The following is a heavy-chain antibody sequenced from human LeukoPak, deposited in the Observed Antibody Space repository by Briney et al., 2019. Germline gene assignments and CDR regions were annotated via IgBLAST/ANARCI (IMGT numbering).Heavy chain of an antibody. Sequence: SETLSLTCTVSGGSISSYFWSWIRQPPGKGLEWIGYIYYSGSTNQNPSLKSQVTISVDTSKNQFSLKLSSVTAADTAVYYCARGHSGYDLDAFDIWGQGTMVTVSS. D-gene: IGHD5-12*01. CDR3: ARGHSGYDLDAFDI. J-gene: IGHJ3*02. V-gene: IGHV4-59*01. CDR2: IYYSGST. CDR1: GGSISSYF.